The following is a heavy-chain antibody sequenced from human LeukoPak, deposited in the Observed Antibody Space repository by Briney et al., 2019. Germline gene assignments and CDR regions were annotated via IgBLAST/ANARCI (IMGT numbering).Heavy chain of an antibody. CDR1: GGSISSYC. CDR3: AGHLPAPFGGVYGFDI. D-gene: IGHD3-3*01. V-gene: IGHV4-59*08. CDR2: IYYSGST. J-gene: IGHJ3*02. Sequence: KPSETLSLTCALSGGSISSYCWSWIRHPPGKGLEWIGYIYYSGSTNYNPSLKNRLTTSLDTSKNQFSLKLSSVTAADTAVYYCAGHLPAPFGGVYGFDIWGQGKMVTVSS.